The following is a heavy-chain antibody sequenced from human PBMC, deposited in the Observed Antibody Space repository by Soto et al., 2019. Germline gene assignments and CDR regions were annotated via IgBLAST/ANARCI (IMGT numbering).Heavy chain of an antibody. J-gene: IGHJ4*02. V-gene: IGHV3-48*03. CDR2: IGSSATTI. D-gene: IGHD2-8*02. CDR3: APGGATGGDR. CDR1: GFPFSNFA. Sequence: EVQLVESGGGLVQPGGSLRLSCAASGFPFSNFAMNWVRQAPGRGLEWLSYIGSSATTIYYADSVQGRCTISRDNAKSSLYLQMNSLRVEDTAVYYCAPGGATGGDRWGQGTLVTVSS.